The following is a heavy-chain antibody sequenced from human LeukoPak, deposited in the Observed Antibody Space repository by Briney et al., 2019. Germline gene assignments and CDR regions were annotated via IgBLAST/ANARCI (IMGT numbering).Heavy chain of an antibody. V-gene: IGHV3-21*01. D-gene: IGHD5-12*01. CDR2: ISSSSRYI. CDR3: ARARGYDSGVFGMDV. Sequence: GGSLTLSCVASGFSFNTYSMNWVRQAPGKGLEWVSSISSSSRYIFYPESLKGRLTISRDNAKKSLYLQISSLTDGDTAIYYCARARGYDSGVFGMDVWGQGTAVTVSS. CDR1: GFSFNTYS. J-gene: IGHJ6*02.